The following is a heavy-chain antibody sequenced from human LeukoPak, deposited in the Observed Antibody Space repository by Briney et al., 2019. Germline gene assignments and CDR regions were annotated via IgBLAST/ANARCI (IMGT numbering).Heavy chain of an antibody. CDR2: ISFIIST. CDR3: AKGTSSLNYDAFDI. CDR1: GFNFSSFG. V-gene: IGHV3-23*01. D-gene: IGHD6-19*01. Sequence: GGSLRLSCAASGFNFSSFGVNWVRQGPGKGLEWVSGISFIISTWSADSVKGQFTISRDNSKNTVYLQMNSLRDDDTAVYYCAKGTSSLNYDAFDIWGQGTLVTVSS. J-gene: IGHJ3*02.